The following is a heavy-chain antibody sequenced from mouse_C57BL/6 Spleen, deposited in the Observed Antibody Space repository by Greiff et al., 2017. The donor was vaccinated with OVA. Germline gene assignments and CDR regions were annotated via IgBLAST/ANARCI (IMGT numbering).Heavy chain of an antibody. CDR1: GYTFTSYW. Sequence: VQLQQPGAELVKPGASVKMSCKASGYTFTSYWITWVKQRPGQGLEWIGDIYPGSGSTNYNEKFKSKATLTVDTSSSTAYMQLSSLTSEDSAVYYCARSGTTVANWCFEVWGTGTTVTVSS. V-gene: IGHV1-55*01. CDR3: ARSGTTVANWCFEV. J-gene: IGHJ1*03. CDR2: IYPGSGST. D-gene: IGHD1-1*01.